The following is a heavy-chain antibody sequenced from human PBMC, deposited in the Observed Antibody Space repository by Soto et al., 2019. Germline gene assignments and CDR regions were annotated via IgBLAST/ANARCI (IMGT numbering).Heavy chain of an antibody. Sequence: ASVKVSCKASGYTFTSYYMHWVRQAPGQGLEWMGIINPSGGSTSYAQKFQGRVTMTRDTSTSTVYMELSSLRSEDTAVYYCARDYCGGDCYVVYCDYWGQGTMGTVSA. CDR3: ARDYCGGDCYVVYCDY. CDR1: GYTFTSYY. CDR2: INPSGGST. J-gene: IGHJ4*02. V-gene: IGHV1-46*01. D-gene: IGHD2-21*02.